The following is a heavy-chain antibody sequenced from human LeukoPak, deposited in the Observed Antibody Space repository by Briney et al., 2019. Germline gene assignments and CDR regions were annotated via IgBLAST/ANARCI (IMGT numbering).Heavy chain of an antibody. D-gene: IGHD2-2*01. J-gene: IGHJ3*02. V-gene: IGHV1-69*05. CDR2: IIPIFGTA. Sequence: SVKVSCKASGGTFSSYAISWVRQAPGQGLEWMGGIIPIFGTANYAQKFQGRVTITTDESTSTAYTELSSLRSEDTAVYYCASEVPAAQRAFDIWGQGTMVTVSS. CDR3: ASEVPAAQRAFDI. CDR1: GGTFSSYA.